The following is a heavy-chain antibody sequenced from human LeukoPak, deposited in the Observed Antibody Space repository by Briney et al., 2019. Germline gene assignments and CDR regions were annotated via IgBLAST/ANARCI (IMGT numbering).Heavy chain of an antibody. CDR3: ARHRVVPGRYMDV. CDR1: GDSFISYW. D-gene: IGHD2-2*01. CDR2: IYPGDSDT. V-gene: IGHV5-51*01. J-gene: IGHJ6*03. Sequence: GESLKISCKGSGDSFISYWIGWVRQMPGKGLEWMGIIYPGDSDTRYSPSFQGQVTISADKSITTAYLQWSSLKASDTAMYYCARHRVVPGRYMDVWGKGTTVTVSS.